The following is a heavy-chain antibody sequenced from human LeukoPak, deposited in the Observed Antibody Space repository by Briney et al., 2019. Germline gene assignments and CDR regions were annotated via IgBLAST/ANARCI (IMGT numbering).Heavy chain of an antibody. Sequence: SETLSLTCTVSGGSISSGDYYWSWIRQPPGKGLEWIGYIYYSGSTYYNPSLKSRVTISVDTSKNQFSLKLSSVTAADTAVYHCAREPTVVTQPSDAFDIWGQGTMVTVSS. CDR3: AREPTVVTQPSDAFDI. J-gene: IGHJ3*02. CDR2: IYYSGST. D-gene: IGHD4-23*01. V-gene: IGHV4-30-4*01. CDR1: GGSISSGDYY.